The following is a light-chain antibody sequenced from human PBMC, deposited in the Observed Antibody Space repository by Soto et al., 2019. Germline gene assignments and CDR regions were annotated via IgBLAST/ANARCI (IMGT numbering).Light chain of an antibody. CDR1: QGIRND. Sequence: IQLTQSPSSLSASVGDRVTITCRASQGIRNDLGWYQQKPGKAPQRLVFASYNLQSGVPSRFSGSGSGTEFTLTISSLQPEDFATYYCQQYDNLPLGTFGPGTKVDIK. CDR3: QQYDNLPLGT. J-gene: IGKJ3*01. CDR2: ASY. V-gene: IGKV1-17*01.